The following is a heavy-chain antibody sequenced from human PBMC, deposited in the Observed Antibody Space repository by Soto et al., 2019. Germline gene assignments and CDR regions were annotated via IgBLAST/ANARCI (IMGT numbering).Heavy chain of an antibody. CDR3: ARQRGYCSGGSCYSRWFDP. Sequence: SETLSLTCTVSGGSISSYYWSWILQPPWKGLEWIGYIYYSGSTNYNPSLKSRVTISADTSKNQFSLKLSSVTAADTAVYYCARQRGYCSGGSCYSRWFDPWGQRTLVTVSS. D-gene: IGHD2-15*01. J-gene: IGHJ5*02. V-gene: IGHV4-59*08. CDR1: GGSISSYY. CDR2: IYYSGST.